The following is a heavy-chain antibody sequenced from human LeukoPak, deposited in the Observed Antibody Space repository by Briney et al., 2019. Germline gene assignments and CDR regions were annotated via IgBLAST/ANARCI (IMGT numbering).Heavy chain of an antibody. CDR1: GYTFTSYA. V-gene: IGHV7-4-1*02. CDR3: ARDRQRLGKYSSSRLDAFDI. Sequence: ASVNVSCKASGYTFTSYAMNWVRQAPGQGLEWMGWINTNTGNPTYAQGFTGRFVFSLDTSVSTAYLQISSLKAEDTAVYYCARDRQRLGKYSSSRLDAFDIWGQGTMVTVSS. CDR2: INTNTGNP. J-gene: IGHJ3*02. D-gene: IGHD6-13*01.